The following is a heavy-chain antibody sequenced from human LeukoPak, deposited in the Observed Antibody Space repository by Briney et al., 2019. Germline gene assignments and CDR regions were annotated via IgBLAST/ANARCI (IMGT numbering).Heavy chain of an antibody. Sequence: ASVKVSCKASGYTFTGYYMHRVRQAPGQGLEWIGWINPNSGGTNYAQKFQGRVTMTRDTSISTAYMELSRLRSDDTAVYYCARGFGIAAAGYETLAYWGQGTLVTVSS. V-gene: IGHV1-2*02. CDR2: INPNSGGT. CDR1: GYTFTGYY. J-gene: IGHJ4*02. CDR3: ARGFGIAAAGYETLAY. D-gene: IGHD6-13*01.